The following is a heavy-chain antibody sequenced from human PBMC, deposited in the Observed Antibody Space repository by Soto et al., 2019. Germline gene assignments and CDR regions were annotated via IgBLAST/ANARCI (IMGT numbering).Heavy chain of an antibody. CDR1: GFTFGDYA. D-gene: IGHD3-3*01. Sequence: GWSLRLSCTASGFTFGDYAMSWVRQAPGKGLEWVGFIRSKAYGGTTEYAASVKGRFTISRDDSKSIAYLQMNSLKTEDTAVYYCTREDWRFLEWLLDYWGQGTLDTVSS. CDR3: TREDWRFLEWLLDY. J-gene: IGHJ4*02. V-gene: IGHV3-49*04. CDR2: IRSKAYGGTT.